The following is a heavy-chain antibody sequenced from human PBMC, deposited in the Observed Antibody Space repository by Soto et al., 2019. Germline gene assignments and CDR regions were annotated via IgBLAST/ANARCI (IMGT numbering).Heavy chain of an antibody. CDR3: ARGGYYYGSGSYYNPYYYYGMDV. CDR1: GGSFSGYY. D-gene: IGHD3-10*01. CDR2: INHSGST. V-gene: IGHV4-34*01. Sequence: PSETLSLTCAVYGGSFSGYYWSWIRQPPGKGLEWIGEINHSGSTNYNPSLKSRVTISVDTSKNQFSLKLSSVTAADTAVYYYARGGYYYGSGSYYNPYYYYGMDVWGQGTTVTVSS. J-gene: IGHJ6*02.